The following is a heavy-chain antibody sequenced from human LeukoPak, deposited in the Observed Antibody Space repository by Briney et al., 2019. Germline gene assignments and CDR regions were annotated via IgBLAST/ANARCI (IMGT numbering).Heavy chain of an antibody. V-gene: IGHV5-51*01. CDR2: IYPGDSDT. J-gene: IGHJ5*02. D-gene: IGHD4-17*01. Sequence: GESLKISCNGSGYSFTSYWIGWVRQMPGKGLEWMGIIYPGDSDTRYSPSFQGQVTISADKSISTAYLQWSSLKASDTAMYYCARLGDYGDYASGFDPWGQGTLVTVSS. CDR1: GYSFTSYW. CDR3: ARLGDYGDYASGFDP.